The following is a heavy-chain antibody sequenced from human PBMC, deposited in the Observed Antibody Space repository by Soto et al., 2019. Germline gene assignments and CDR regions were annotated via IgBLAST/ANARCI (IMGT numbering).Heavy chain of an antibody. J-gene: IGHJ5*02. Sequence: SVKVSCKASGSTFSSYAISWVRQAPGQGLEWMGGIIPIFGTANYAQKFQGRVTITADESTSTAYMELSSLRSEDTAVYYCARDRVAARTYNWFDPWGQGTLVTVSS. CDR3: ARDRVAARTYNWFDP. CDR1: GSTFSSYA. CDR2: IIPIFGTA. V-gene: IGHV1-69*13. D-gene: IGHD6-6*01.